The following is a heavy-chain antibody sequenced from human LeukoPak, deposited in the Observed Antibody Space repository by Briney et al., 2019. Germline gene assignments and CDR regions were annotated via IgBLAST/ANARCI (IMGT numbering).Heavy chain of an antibody. CDR3: ARHADYDSNWFDP. J-gene: IGHJ5*02. D-gene: IGHD3-22*01. CDR1: GFTFSSYS. CDR2: VNHSGST. V-gene: IGHV4-34*01. Sequence: GSLRLSCAASGFTFSSYSMNWVRQSTGKGLEWIGDVNHSGSTKYNPSLKSRLTISADRSQNQFSLRLNSVTAADTAIYYCARHADYDSNWFDPWGQGILVTVSS.